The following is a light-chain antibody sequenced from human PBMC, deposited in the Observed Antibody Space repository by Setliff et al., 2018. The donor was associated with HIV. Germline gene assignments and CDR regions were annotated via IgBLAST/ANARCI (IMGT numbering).Light chain of an antibody. J-gene: IGLJ1*01. CDR2: EVS. CDR1: SSNVGKYDL. CDR3: CSYAGSTTFEV. Sequence: QPVLTQPVSVSGSPGQSITISCTGNSSNVGKYDLVAWYRQHPGKAPELTIYEVSKRPAGVSKRFSGSKAGNAASLTISGLQSDDEGDYYCCSYAGSTTFEVFGSGTKVTVL. V-gene: IGLV2-23*02.